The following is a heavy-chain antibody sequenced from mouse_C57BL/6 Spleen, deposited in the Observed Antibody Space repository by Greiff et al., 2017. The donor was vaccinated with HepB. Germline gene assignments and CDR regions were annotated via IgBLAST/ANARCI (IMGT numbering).Heavy chain of an antibody. Sequence: QVQLKESGAELVRPGASVTLSCKASGYTFTDYEMHWVKQTPVHGLEWIGAIDPETGGTAYNQKFKGKAILTADKSSSTAYMELRSLTSEDSAVYYCTRGLYYGSKRYFDVWGTGTTVTVSS. V-gene: IGHV1-15*01. CDR2: IDPETGGT. D-gene: IGHD1-1*01. CDR3: TRGLYYGSKRYFDV. J-gene: IGHJ1*03. CDR1: GYTFTDYE.